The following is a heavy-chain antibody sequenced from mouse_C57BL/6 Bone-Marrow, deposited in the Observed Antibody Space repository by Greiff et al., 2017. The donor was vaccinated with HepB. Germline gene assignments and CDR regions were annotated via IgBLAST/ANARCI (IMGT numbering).Heavy chain of an antibody. CDR3: ASFTTVVDY. CDR1: GYSITRGYY. J-gene: IGHJ2*01. D-gene: IGHD1-1*01. CDR2: ISYDGSN. V-gene: IGHV3-6*01. Sequence: DVKLVESGPGLVKPSQSLSLTCSVTGYSITRGYYWNWIRQFPGNKLEWMGYISYDGSNNYNPSLKNRISITRDTSKNQFFLKLNSVTTEDTATYYCASFTTVVDYWGQGTTLTVSS.